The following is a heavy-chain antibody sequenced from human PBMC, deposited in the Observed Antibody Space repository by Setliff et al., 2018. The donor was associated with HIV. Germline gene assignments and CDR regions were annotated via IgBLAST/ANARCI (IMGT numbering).Heavy chain of an antibody. D-gene: IGHD3-22*01. J-gene: IGHJ3*02. CDR2: IYRSGST. Sequence: SETLSLTCAVSGDSVTTSSWWSWVRQSPGKGLEWIGEIYRSGSTNYNPSLKSRVTISLDKSKNQFSLKVNSVTAADTAVYYCTRRDNSVSGYYTDHAFDSWGQGTLVTDSS. CDR1: GDSVTTSSW. CDR3: TRRDNSVSGYYTDHAFDS. V-gene: IGHV4-4*02.